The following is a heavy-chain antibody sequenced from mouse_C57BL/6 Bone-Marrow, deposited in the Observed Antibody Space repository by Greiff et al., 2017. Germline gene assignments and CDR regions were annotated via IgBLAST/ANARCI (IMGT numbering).Heavy chain of an antibody. CDR3: ARSGYYGSSYDWYFDV. Sequence: QVQLKQSGAELARPGASVKLSCKASGYTFTSYGISWVKQRTGQGLELIGEIYPRSGNTYYNEKFKGKATLTADKSSSTAYMELRSLTSEDSAVYFCARSGYYGSSYDWYFDVWGTGTTVTVSS. CDR1: GYTFTSYG. J-gene: IGHJ1*03. CDR2: IYPRSGNT. V-gene: IGHV1-81*01. D-gene: IGHD1-1*01.